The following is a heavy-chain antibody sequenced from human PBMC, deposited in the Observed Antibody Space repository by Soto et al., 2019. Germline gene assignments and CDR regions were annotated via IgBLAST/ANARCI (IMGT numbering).Heavy chain of an antibody. Sequence: QVQLVQSGAEVKKPGSSVKVSCKASGGTFSSYAISWVRQAPGQGLEWMGGIIPIFGTANYAQKFQGRVTITADESTSTAYMELSSLRSEDTAVYYCATYYEYVWGSYRPDSRFDYWGQGTLVTVSS. J-gene: IGHJ4*02. CDR3: ATYYEYVWGSYRPDSRFDY. V-gene: IGHV1-69*01. CDR2: IIPIFGTA. CDR1: GGTFSSYA. D-gene: IGHD3-16*02.